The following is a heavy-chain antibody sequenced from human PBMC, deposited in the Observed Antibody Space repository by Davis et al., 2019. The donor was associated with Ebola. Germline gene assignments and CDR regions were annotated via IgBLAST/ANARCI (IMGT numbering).Heavy chain of an antibody. CDR3: AREGSGNTWAFDI. D-gene: IGHD1-26*01. J-gene: IGHJ3*02. Sequence: PGGSLRLSCAASPFSFSSYAMHWVRQAPGKGLEWVAVISYDGSNKYYADSVKGRFTISRDNSKNTLYLQMNSLRAEDTAVYYCAREGSGNTWAFDIWGQGTMVTVSS. V-gene: IGHV3-30-3*01. CDR2: ISYDGSNK. CDR1: PFSFSSYA.